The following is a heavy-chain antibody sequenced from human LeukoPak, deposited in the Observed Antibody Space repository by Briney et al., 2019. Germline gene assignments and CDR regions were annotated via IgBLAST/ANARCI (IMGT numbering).Heavy chain of an antibody. CDR2: ISGSGGST. V-gene: IGHV3-23*01. J-gene: IGHJ4*02. CDR1: GFTFSNYA. D-gene: IGHD2-15*01. CDR3: AKARDIVVVAAAYYFDY. Sequence: GGSLRLSCAASGFTFSNYAMSWVRQAPGKGLEWVSAISGSGGSTYYADSVKGRFTISRDNSKNTLYLQMNSLRAEDTAVYYCAKARDIVVVAAAYYFDYWGQGTLVTVSS.